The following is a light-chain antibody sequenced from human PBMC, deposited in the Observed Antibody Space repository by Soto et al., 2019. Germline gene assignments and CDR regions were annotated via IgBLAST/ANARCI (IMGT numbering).Light chain of an antibody. CDR3: QQYNNWWT. J-gene: IGKJ1*01. Sequence: EVVMTQSPATLSLSPGERAILSFSASQSVSSLLAFYQQKPGQAPRLLIYRASTRATGISGRFSGSGSGTEFTLTITSLQSEDFALYFCQQYNNWWTFGQGTKVDIK. CDR2: RAS. CDR1: QSVSSL. V-gene: IGKV3-15*01.